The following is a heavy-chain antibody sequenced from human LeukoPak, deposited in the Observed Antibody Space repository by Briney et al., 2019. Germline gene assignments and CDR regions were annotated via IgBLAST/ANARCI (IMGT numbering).Heavy chain of an antibody. Sequence: GGSLRLSCAASGFTFSSYAMSWVRQAPGKGLEWVSAISGSGGRTYSAASVKGRFTISRDNSKNTLYLKMNRLRAEDTAVYYCAKVLVYDRSGDDAFDIWGQGTMVTVSS. CDR3: AKVLVYDRSGDDAFDI. CDR1: GFTFSSYA. D-gene: IGHD3-22*01. CDR2: ISGSGGRT. J-gene: IGHJ3*02. V-gene: IGHV3-23*01.